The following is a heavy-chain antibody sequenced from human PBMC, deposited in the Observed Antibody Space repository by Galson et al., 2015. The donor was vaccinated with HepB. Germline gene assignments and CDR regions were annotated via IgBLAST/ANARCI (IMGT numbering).Heavy chain of an antibody. CDR1: GYSFTSYW. J-gene: IGHJ3*02. CDR3: ARGILVVVTSHDAFDI. V-gene: IGHV5-51*01. Sequence: QSGAEVKKPGESLSISCKASGYSFTSYWIGWVRQMPGKGLEWMGIIYPGDSDIRYSPSLQGQVTISADKSINTAYLQWSSLKASDTAMYYCARGILVVVTSHDAFDIWGQGTMVTVSS. CDR2: IYPGDSDI. D-gene: IGHD3-22*01.